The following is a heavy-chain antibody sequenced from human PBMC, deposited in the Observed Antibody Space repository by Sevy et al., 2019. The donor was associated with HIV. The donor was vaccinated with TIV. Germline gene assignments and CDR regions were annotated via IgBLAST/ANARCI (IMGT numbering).Heavy chain of an antibody. CDR3: AQNGGSSGWYGGY. CDR1: GFTFSSYG. V-gene: IGHV3-30*03. D-gene: IGHD6-19*01. Sequence: GGSLRLSCAASGFTFSSYGMHWVRQAPGKGLEWVAVISYDGSNKYYADSVKGRFTISRDNSKNTLYLQMNSLRAEDTAVYYCAQNGGSSGWYGGYWDQGTLVTVSS. CDR2: ISYDGSNK. J-gene: IGHJ4*02.